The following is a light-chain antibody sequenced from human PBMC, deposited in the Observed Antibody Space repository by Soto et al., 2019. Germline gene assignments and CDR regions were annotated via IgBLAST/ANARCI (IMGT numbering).Light chain of an antibody. Sequence: IQMTQSPSSLSASVGDRVTITCRASQSISSYLNWYQQKPGKAPKLLIYAASSLQSGVPSRFSGSGSGTDFTLTISSLQPEEFATYYCQQSYSTLPFTFGPGTNVDIK. CDR3: QQSYSTLPFT. CDR2: AAS. V-gene: IGKV1-39*01. J-gene: IGKJ3*01. CDR1: QSISSY.